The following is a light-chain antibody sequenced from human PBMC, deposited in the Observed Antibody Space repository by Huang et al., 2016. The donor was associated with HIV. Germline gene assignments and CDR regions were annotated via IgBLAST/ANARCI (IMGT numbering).Light chain of an antibody. CDR1: QGISNS. V-gene: IGKV1-NL1*01. Sequence: DIQMTQSPSSLSASVGDRVTITCRASQGISNSLAWYQQIPGKAPKLLLYAASRLENGVPSRLSGSGSGTHYTLTISSLQPEDVATYYCQQYYSTPPEATFGQGTKLEIK. CDR2: AAS. CDR3: QQYYSTPPEAT. J-gene: IGKJ2*01.